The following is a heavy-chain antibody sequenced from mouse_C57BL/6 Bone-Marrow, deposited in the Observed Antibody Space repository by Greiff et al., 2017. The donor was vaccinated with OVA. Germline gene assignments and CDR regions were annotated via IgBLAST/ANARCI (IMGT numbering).Heavy chain of an antibody. CDR3: ARDADYYGSSSYWYFDV. Sequence: EVKLMESGGGLVQSGRSLRLSCATSGFTFSDFYMEWVRQAPGKGLEWIAARRNKANDYTTEYSASVKGRFIVSRDTSQSILYLQMNALRAEDTAIYYCARDADYYGSSSYWYFDVWGTGTTVTVSS. CDR2: RRNKANDYTT. J-gene: IGHJ1*03. V-gene: IGHV7-1*01. CDR1: GFTFSDFY. D-gene: IGHD1-1*01.